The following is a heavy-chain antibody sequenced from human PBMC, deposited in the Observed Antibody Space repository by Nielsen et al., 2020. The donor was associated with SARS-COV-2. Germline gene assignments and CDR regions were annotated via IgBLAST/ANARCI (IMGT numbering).Heavy chain of an antibody. D-gene: IGHD2-8*01. Sequence: GESLKISCETSGFSLSLYVMNWVRQAPGKGLEWVSVIKTSGGPTYYADSVKGRFSISRDNSKNILYLQMDSLSAEDTAVYFCTRAYGISWYDFWGQGTLVTVSS. J-gene: IGHJ5*01. CDR3: TRAYGISWYDF. V-gene: IGHV3-23*01. CDR2: IKTSGGPT. CDR1: GFSLSLYV.